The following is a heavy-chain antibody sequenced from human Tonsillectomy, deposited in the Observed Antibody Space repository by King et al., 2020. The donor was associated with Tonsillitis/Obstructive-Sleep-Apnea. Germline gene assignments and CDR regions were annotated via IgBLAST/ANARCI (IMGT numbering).Heavy chain of an antibody. D-gene: IGHD6-6*01. CDR1: GGSFSGYY. V-gene: IGHV4-34*01. Sequence: VQLQQWGAGLLKPSETLSLTCAVYGGSFSGYYWSWIRQPPGKGPEWIGEIDHSGSTNYNPSLKSRVTISVDTSKNLFSLKLSSVTAADTAVYYCARASEAFDIWGQGTMVTVSS. CDR2: IDHSGST. CDR3: ARASEAFDI. J-gene: IGHJ3*02.